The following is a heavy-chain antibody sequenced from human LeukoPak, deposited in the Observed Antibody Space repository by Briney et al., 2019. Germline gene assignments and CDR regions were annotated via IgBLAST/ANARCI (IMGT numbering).Heavy chain of an antibody. D-gene: IGHD2-15*01. CDR2: IYYSGST. J-gene: IGHJ4*02. V-gene: IGHV4-59*01. Sequence: PSETLSLTCTVSGGSISSYYWSWIRQPPGKGLEWIGYIYYSGSTNYNPSLKSRVTISVDTSKNQFSLKLSSVTAADTAVYYCARDNCSGGSCYPGLFDYWGQGTLVTVSS. CDR1: GGSISSYY. CDR3: ARDNCSGGSCYPGLFDY.